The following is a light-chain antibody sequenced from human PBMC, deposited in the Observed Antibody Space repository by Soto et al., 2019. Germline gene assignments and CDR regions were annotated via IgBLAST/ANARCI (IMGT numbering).Light chain of an antibody. V-gene: IGLV2-14*03. CDR1: SSDVGGYNH. J-gene: IGLJ1*01. CDR2: DVS. Sequence: QSVLTQPASVSGSPGQSITISCTGTSSDVGGYNHVSWYQQHPGKAPKLMLYDVSNRPSGVSSRFFGSKSGNTASLTISGIQAEDEADYYCSSYASSSTYVFGTGTKVTVL. CDR3: SSYASSSTYV.